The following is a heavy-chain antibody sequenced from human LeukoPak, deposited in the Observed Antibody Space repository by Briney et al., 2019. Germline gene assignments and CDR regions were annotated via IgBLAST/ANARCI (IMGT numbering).Heavy chain of an antibody. CDR1: GYTFTGYY. J-gene: IGHJ6*03. V-gene: IGHV1-69*06. CDR2: IIPIFGTA. CDR3: ARVRASATDYYYYYMDV. Sequence: SVKVSCKASGYTFTGYYIHWVRQAPGQGLEWMGGIIPIFGTANYAQKFQGRVTITADKSTSTAYMELSSLRSEDTAAYYCARVRASATDYYYYYMDVWGKGTTVTVSS. D-gene: IGHD5-24*01.